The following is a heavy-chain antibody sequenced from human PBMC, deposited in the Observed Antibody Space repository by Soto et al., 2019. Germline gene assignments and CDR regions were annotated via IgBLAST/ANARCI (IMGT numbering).Heavy chain of an antibody. Sequence: QVQLVQSGGGVVQPGRSLRLSCAASDFTFSNYAMHWVRQAPGKGLEWVAVVSYEGRNKYYADSVKGRFTISRDNSKNAVDLQMNSLREDDTAVYYCARDGIPALGVDYGDHVEDDSFFDYWGQGTPVTVSS. CDR1: DFTFSNYA. D-gene: IGHD4-17*01. J-gene: IGHJ4*02. CDR2: VSYEGRNK. V-gene: IGHV3-30*04. CDR3: ARDGIPALGVDYGDHVEDDSFFDY.